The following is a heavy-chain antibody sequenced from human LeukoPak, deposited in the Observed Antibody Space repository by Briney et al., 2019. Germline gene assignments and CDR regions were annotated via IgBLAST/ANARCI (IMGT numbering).Heavy chain of an antibody. Sequence: GASVTVSCKASGYTFTGYYMHWVRQAPGQGLEWMGWINPNSGGTNYAQKFQGRVTMTRDTSISTAYMELSRLRSDDTAVYYCARVPLSGVSAGWWLRDDYFDYWGQGTLVTVSS. CDR2: INPNSGGT. V-gene: IGHV1-2*02. CDR1: GYTFTGYY. CDR3: ARVPLSGVSAGWWLRDDYFDY. J-gene: IGHJ4*02. D-gene: IGHD5-12*01.